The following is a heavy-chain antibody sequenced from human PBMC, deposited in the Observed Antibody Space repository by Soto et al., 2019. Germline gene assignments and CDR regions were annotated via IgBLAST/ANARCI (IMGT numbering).Heavy chain of an antibody. J-gene: IGHJ5*02. D-gene: IGHD2-15*01. CDR3: AKDHGSGWFDP. CDR1: GFTFSSYA. CDR2: ISGSGGST. V-gene: IGHV3-23*01. Sequence: GGSLRLSCAASGFTFSSYAMSWVRQAPGKGLEWVSAISGSGGSTYYADSVKGRFTISRDNSKNTLYLQMYSLRAEDTAVYYGAKDHGSGWFDPWGQGTLVAVSS.